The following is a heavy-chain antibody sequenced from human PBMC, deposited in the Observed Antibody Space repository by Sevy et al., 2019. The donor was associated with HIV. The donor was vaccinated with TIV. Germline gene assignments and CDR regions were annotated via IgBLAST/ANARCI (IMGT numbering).Heavy chain of an antibody. J-gene: IGHJ5*02. CDR1: GFTFSDYY. CDR3: ARDGTTSVLGGAFDP. D-gene: IGHD1-1*01. V-gene: IGHV3-11*01. Sequence: GGSLRLSCAASGFTFSDYYMTWIRQAPGKGLEWVSYISSSGSTIYYEDSVKGRFTTSRDNPKNSLYLQMNILRAEDTAVYYCARDGTTSVLGGAFDPWGQGTLVTVSS. CDR2: ISSSGSTI.